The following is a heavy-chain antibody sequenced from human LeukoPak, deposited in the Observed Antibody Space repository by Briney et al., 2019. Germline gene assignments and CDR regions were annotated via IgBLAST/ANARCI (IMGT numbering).Heavy chain of an antibody. J-gene: IGHJ4*02. CDR1: GFTLSSYW. D-gene: IGHD2/OR15-2a*01. CDR2: INCDGSGT. V-gene: IGHV3-74*01. CDR3: GRDYFGSVDY. Sequence: GGSLRLSCAASGFTLSSYWMQWVRQVPGKGLVWVSRINCDGSGTTYADSVKGRFTISRDNAKNTLYLQMNSLRAEDTAVYYCGRDYFGSVDYWGQGTLVTVSS.